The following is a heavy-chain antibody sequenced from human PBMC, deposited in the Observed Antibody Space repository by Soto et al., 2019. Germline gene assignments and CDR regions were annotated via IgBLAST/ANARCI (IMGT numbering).Heavy chain of an antibody. CDR3: AHSSSGLSYYFDY. CDR2: IYWNEDK. D-gene: IGHD6-19*01. J-gene: IGHJ4*02. V-gene: IGHV2-5*01. Sequence: SGPTLVNPTQTLTLTCPFSGFSLSTSGVGVGWIRQPPGKALEWLALIYWNEDKRYSPALKSRLTNTMATSENQVVLTMTNMDPVDTATYYCAHSSSGLSYYFDYWGQGTLVTVSS. CDR1: GFSLSTSGVG.